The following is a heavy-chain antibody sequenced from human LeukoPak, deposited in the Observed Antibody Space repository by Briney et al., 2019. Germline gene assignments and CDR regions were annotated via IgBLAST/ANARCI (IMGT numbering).Heavy chain of an antibody. V-gene: IGHV4-39*07. J-gene: IGHJ4*02. Sequence: SETLSLTCTVSGGSISGSSYYWGWIRQPPGKGLEWIGSIYYSGSTYYNPSIESRVTISVDKSKNQFSLKLSSVTAADTAVYYCATKKVGTTKFDYWGQGTLVTVSS. CDR2: IYYSGST. D-gene: IGHD1-26*01. CDR3: ATKKVGTTKFDY. CDR1: GGSISGSSYY.